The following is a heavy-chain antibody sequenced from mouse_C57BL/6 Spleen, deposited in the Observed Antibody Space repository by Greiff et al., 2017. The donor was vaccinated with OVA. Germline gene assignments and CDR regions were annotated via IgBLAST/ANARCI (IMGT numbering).Heavy chain of an antibody. V-gene: IGHV1-63*01. CDR3: ARLRNYAMDY. J-gene: IGHJ4*01. CDR2: IYPGGGYT. Sequence: QVHVKQSGAELVRPGTSVKMSCKASGYTFTNYWIGWAKQRPGHGLEWIGDIYPGGGYTNYNEKFKGKATLTADKSSSTAYMQFSSLTSEDSAIYYCARLRNYAMDYWGQGTSVTVSS. CDR1: GYTFTNYW.